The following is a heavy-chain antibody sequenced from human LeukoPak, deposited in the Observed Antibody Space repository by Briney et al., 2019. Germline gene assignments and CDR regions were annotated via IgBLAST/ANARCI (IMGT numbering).Heavy chain of an antibody. V-gene: IGHV1-2*02. CDR2: INPNSGGT. CDR1: GYSFTDKY. CDR3: ARDFQDDAFDI. Sequence: ASVKVSCKASGYSFTDKYMHWVRQAPGQGLEWMGWINPNSGGTNYAQKFQGRVTMTRDTSISTAYMELSRLRSDDTAVYYCARDFQDDAFDIWGQGTMVTVSS. J-gene: IGHJ3*02.